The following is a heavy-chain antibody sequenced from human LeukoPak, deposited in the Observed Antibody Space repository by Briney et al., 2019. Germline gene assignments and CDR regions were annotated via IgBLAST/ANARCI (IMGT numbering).Heavy chain of an antibody. CDR1: GFTFSDYY. CDR3: ARQNIVVVPAAMPPYYYGMDV. Sequence: GSLRLSCAASGFTFSDYYMSWIRQPPGKGLEWIGYIYYSGSTNYNPSLKSRVTISVDTSKNQFSLKLSSVTAADTAVYYCARQNIVVVPAAMPPYYYGMDVWGQGTTVTVSS. D-gene: IGHD2-2*01. J-gene: IGHJ6*02. CDR2: IYYSGST. V-gene: IGHV4-59*08.